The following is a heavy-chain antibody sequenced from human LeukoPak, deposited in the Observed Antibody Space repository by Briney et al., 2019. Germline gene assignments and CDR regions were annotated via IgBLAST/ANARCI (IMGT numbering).Heavy chain of an antibody. CDR1: GFTFSSYE. V-gene: IGHV3-30*04. CDR3: ARVGKVGARSHAFDI. D-gene: IGHD1-26*01. Sequence: PGGSLRLSCAASGFTFSSYEMNWVRQAPGKGLEWVAVISYDGSNKYYADSVKGRFTISRDNSKNTLYLQVNSLRAEDTAVYYCARVGKVGARSHAFDIWGQGTMVTVSS. CDR2: ISYDGSNK. J-gene: IGHJ3*02.